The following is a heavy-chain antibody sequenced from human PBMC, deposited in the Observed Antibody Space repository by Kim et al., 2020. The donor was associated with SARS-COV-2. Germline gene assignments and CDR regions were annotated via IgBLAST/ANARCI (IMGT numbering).Heavy chain of an antibody. CDR2: IYPGDSDT. CDR3: ARRLPYCSGGSCYPNWFDP. CDR1: GYSFTSYW. D-gene: IGHD2-15*01. Sequence: GESLKISCKGSGYSFTSYWIGWVRQMPGKGLEWMGIIYPGDSDTRYSPSFQGQVTISAGKSISTAYLQWSSLKASDTAMYYCARRLPYCSGGSCYPNWFDPWGQGTLVTVSS. V-gene: IGHV5-51*01. J-gene: IGHJ5*02.